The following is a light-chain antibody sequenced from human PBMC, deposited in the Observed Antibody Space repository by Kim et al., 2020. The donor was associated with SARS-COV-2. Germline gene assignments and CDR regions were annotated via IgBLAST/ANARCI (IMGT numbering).Light chain of an antibody. CDR1: QNIGIF. Sequence: ASVGDRVTVSCRASQNIGIFLNWYQHKPGKAPKLLIYSASTLHSGVPSRFSGSGSGTDFTLIITSLQPEDFATYYCQQSHITPITFGQGTRLEIK. V-gene: IGKV1-39*01. J-gene: IGKJ5*01. CDR2: SAS. CDR3: QQSHITPIT.